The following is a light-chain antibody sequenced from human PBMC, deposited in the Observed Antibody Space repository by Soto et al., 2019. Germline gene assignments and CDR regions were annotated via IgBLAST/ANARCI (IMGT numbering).Light chain of an antibody. CDR1: QSVSSN. J-gene: IGKJ1*01. CDR3: QQFNNWPPWT. Sequence: ELLMTQSPATLSVSQWELATLPCGASQSVSSNLAWYQQKPGQAPRLLIYGASTRATGIPARFSGSGSGTEFTLTISSLQSEDFAVYYCQQFNNWPPWTFGQGTKVDIK. V-gene: IGKV3-15*01. CDR2: GAS.